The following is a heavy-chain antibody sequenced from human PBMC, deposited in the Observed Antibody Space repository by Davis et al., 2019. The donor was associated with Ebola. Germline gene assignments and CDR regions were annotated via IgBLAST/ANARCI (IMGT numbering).Heavy chain of an antibody. CDR1: GGSITTFP. CDR3: ARLSGYTYGYSDY. Sequence: SETLSLTCTVSGGSITTFPWSWIRQPPGKRLEWIGYIYYSGSTNYNPALKSRVTISVDTSKNQFSLKLSSVTAADTTVYYCARLSGYTYGYSDYWGQGTLVTVSS. J-gene: IGHJ4*02. V-gene: IGHV4-59*08. D-gene: IGHD5-18*01. CDR2: IYYSGST.